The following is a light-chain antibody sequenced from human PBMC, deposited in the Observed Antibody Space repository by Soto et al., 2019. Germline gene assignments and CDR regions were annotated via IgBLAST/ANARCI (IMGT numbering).Light chain of an antibody. Sequence: IGMTQSPATLSVSPLERSTLSFMASQTVRSNFLAWYQRKPGQTPRLLIYGASSRATGIPDRFSGSGSGTDFTLTISRLEPEDFAVYYCQQYGSSGTFGQGTKVDIK. CDR2: GAS. J-gene: IGKJ1*01. CDR3: QQYGSSGT. CDR1: QTVRSNF. V-gene: IGKV3-20*01.